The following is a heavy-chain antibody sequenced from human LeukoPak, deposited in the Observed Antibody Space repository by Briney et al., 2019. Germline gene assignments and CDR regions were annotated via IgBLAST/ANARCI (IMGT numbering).Heavy chain of an antibody. CDR1: GFTFSSYW. D-gene: IGHD1-26*01. V-gene: IGHV3-7*03. Sequence: GGSLRLSCAASGFTFSSYWMSWVRQAPGKGLEWVANIKQDGSEKYYVDSVKGRFTISRDNAKNSLYLQMNSLRAEDTAVYYCARDMSGSVDAFDIWGQGTMVTVSS. CDR2: IKQDGSEK. J-gene: IGHJ3*02. CDR3: ARDMSGSVDAFDI.